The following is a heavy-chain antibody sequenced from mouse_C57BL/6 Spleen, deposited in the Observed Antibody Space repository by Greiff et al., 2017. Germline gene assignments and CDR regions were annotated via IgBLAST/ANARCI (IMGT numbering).Heavy chain of an antibody. CDR1: GYSITSGYY. Sequence: EVKLEESGPGLVKPSQSLSLTCSVTGYSITSGYYWNWIRQFPGNKLEWMGYISYDGSNNYNPSLKNRISITRDTSKNQFFLKLNSVTTEDTATYYCAREDGYLYYFDYWGQGTTLTVSS. V-gene: IGHV3-6*01. CDR3: AREDGYLYYFDY. D-gene: IGHD2-3*01. J-gene: IGHJ2*01. CDR2: ISYDGSN.